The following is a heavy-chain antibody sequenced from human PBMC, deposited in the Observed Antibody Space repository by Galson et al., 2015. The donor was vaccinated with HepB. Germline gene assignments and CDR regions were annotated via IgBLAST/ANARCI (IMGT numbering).Heavy chain of an antibody. V-gene: IGHV3-66*02. Sequence: SLRLSCAASGFTVSSNYMSWVRQVPGKGLEWVSVIYSGGSTEYADSVKGRFTISRDNSKNTLYLQMNSLRAEDTAVYYCARDLGGYSYGYVDYWGQGTLVTVSS. D-gene: IGHD5-18*01. CDR3: ARDLGGYSYGYVDY. J-gene: IGHJ4*02. CDR1: GFTVSSNY. CDR2: IYSGGST.